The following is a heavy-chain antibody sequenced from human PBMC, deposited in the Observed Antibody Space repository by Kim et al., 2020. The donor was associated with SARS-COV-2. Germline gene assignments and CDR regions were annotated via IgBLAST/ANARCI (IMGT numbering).Heavy chain of an antibody. CDR1: GFTFSSYG. Sequence: GGSLRLSCAASGFTFSSYGMHWVRQAPGKGLEWVAVISYDGSNKYYADSVKGRFTISRDNSKNTLYLQMNSLRAEDTAVYYCAKGGLDYRMAFDPWGQGTLVTVSS. J-gene: IGHJ5*02. CDR3: AKGGLDYRMAFDP. CDR2: ISYDGSNK. D-gene: IGHD4-4*01. V-gene: IGHV3-30*18.